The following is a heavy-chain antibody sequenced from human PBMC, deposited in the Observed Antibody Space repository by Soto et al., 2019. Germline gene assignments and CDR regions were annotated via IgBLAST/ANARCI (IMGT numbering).Heavy chain of an antibody. D-gene: IGHD1-1*01. V-gene: IGHV1-3*01. CDR3: SRARPPGDY. CDR1: GYIFPNYA. Sequence: ASVKVSCKASGYIFPNYAIQCVRQAPGQRPEWMGWINADNGNTKYSQNFQGRVVLTRDTSASTAYMELSSLTSKDTAVYYCSRARPPGDYWGQGTLVTVSS. J-gene: IGHJ4*02. CDR2: INADNGNT.